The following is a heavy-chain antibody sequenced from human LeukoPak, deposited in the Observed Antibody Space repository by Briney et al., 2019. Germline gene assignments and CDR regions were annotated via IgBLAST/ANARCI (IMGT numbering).Heavy chain of an antibody. J-gene: IGHJ4*02. CDR2: IYYSGST. V-gene: IGHV4-38-2*01. CDR1: GYSISSGYY. CDR3: ARVATTTNPPQRPFDY. Sequence: SETLSLTCAVSGYSISSGYYWGWIRQPPGKGLEWIGSIYYSGSTYYNPSLKSRVTISVDTSKNQFSLKLSSVTAADSAVYYCARVATTTNPPQRPFDYWGQGTLVTVSS. D-gene: IGHD5-12*01.